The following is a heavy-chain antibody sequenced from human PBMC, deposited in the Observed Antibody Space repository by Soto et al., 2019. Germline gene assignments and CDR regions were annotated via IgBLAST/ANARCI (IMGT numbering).Heavy chain of an antibody. Sequence: AAAKVSCKDSGYTFNSYGITWVRQAPGQGLEWMGWISAYNGNTNYAQKLQGRVTMTTDTSTSTAYMELRSLRSDDTAVYYCARDRYYDSSGYYGYWGQGNLVTVSS. CDR3: ARDRYYDSSGYYGY. CDR2: ISAYNGNT. V-gene: IGHV1-18*04. D-gene: IGHD3-22*01. CDR1: GYTFNSYG. J-gene: IGHJ4*02.